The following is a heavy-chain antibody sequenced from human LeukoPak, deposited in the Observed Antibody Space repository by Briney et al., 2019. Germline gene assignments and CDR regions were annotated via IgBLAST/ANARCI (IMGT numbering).Heavy chain of an antibody. CDR2: IVVGSGNT. CDR1: GFIFNSSA. Sequence: SVKVSCKASGFIFNSSAVQWVRQARGQRLEWIGWIVVGSGNTNYAQKFQERVTITRDMSTSTAYMELSSLRSEDTAVYYCAAGIRYFDWLPDQLFDYWGQGTLVTVSS. V-gene: IGHV1-58*01. D-gene: IGHD3-9*01. J-gene: IGHJ4*02. CDR3: AAGIRYFDWLPDQLFDY.